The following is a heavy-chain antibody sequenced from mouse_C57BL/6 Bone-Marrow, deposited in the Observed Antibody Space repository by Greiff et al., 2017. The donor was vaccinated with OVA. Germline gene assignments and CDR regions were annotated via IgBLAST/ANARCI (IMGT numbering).Heavy chain of an antibody. Sequence: VQLQQSGPELVKPGASVKISCKASGYTFTDYYMNWVKQSHGKSLEWIGDINPNNGGTSYNQKFKGKATLTVDKSSSTAYMELRSLTSEDSAVYYCAIVGYYVYYAMDYWGQGTSVTVSS. D-gene: IGHD2-3*01. CDR3: AIVGYYVYYAMDY. V-gene: IGHV1-26*01. J-gene: IGHJ4*01. CDR1: GYTFTDYY. CDR2: INPNNGGT.